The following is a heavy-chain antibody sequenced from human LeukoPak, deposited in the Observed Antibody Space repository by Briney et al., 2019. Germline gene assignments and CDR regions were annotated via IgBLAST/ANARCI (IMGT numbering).Heavy chain of an antibody. Sequence: GGSLRLSCAASGFTLSSYWMSWVRQAPGKGLEWVANIKQDGSEKYYVDSVKGRFTISRDNPENSLYLQMNSLRADDAAVYYCATSRDVLLWFGELYWGQGTLVTVSS. CDR1: GFTLSSYW. CDR3: ATSRDVLLWFGELY. CDR2: IKQDGSEK. J-gene: IGHJ4*02. V-gene: IGHV3-7*01. D-gene: IGHD3-10*01.